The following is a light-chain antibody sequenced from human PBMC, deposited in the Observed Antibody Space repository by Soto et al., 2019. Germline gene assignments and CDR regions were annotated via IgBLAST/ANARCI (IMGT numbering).Light chain of an antibody. V-gene: IGKV1-39*01. CDR3: QQSYVIPRA. CDR2: AAS. Sequence: DIPMTQYPSSLSASVGDRVTITCRASQSIGSYVNWYQQKPGKPPKLLIYAASSFLSGVPSRFTGSGYGTDFTLTISSLQPEDFATYYCQQSYVIPRAFLQGTTVQV. CDR1: QSIGSY. J-gene: IGKJ1*01.